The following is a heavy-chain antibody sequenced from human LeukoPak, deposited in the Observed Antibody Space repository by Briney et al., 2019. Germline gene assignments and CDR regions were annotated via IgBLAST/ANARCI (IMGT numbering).Heavy chain of an antibody. CDR1: EFTFSTDA. V-gene: IGHV3-30*04. CDR2: ISYDGSNK. CDR3: ARGVSIVVTTAIGWFDP. J-gene: IGHJ5*02. Sequence: GGSLRLSCGASEFTFSTDAMHWVRQAPGKGLEWVAVISYDGSNKYYADSVKGRFTISRDNSKNTLYLQMNSLRADDTAVYYCARGVSIVVTTAIGWFDPWGQGTLVTVSS. D-gene: IGHD2-21*02.